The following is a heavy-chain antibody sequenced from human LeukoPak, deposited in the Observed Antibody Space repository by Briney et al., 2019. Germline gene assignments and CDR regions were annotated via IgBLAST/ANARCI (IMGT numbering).Heavy chain of an antibody. CDR3: ARDYTIAAAGTPSY. V-gene: IGHV1-2*02. J-gene: IGHJ4*02. CDR1: GYTFTGYY. CDR2: INPNSGGT. Sequence: GASAKVSCKASGYTFTGYYMHWVRQAPGQGPEWMGWINPNSGGTNYAQKFQGRVTMTRDTSISTAYVELSRLRSDDTAVYYCARDYTIAAAGTPSYWGQGTLVTVSS. D-gene: IGHD6-13*01.